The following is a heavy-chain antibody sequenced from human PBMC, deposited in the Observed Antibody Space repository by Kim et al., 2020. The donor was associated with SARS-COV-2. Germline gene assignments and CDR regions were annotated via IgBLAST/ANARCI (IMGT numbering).Heavy chain of an antibody. CDR3: ARDLTRPPLYGDYGGLGY. V-gene: IGHV4-59*01. Sequence: SRVTISVDTSKNQFSLKLSSVTAADTAVYYCARDLTRPPLYGDYGGLGYWGQGTLVTVSS. D-gene: IGHD4-17*01. J-gene: IGHJ4*02.